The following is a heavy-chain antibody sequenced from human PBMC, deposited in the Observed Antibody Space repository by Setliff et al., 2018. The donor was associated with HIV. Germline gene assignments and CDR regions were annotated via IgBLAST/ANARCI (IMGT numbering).Heavy chain of an antibody. J-gene: IGHJ2*01. CDR2: IYYTGRT. D-gene: IGHD6-6*01. CDR3: ARDSDLDYSSSARWYFDL. CDR1: GGSISTYY. V-gene: IGHV4-59*01. Sequence: PSETLSLTCTVSGGSISTYYWSWIRQAPGRGLEWIGYIYYTGRTNYNPSLKSRVTMSLDSSKKQFSLKLNSVTAADTAVYYCARDSDLDYSSSARWYFDLWGRGTLVTVSS.